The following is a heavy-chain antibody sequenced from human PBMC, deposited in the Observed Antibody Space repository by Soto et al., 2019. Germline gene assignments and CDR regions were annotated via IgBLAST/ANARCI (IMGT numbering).Heavy chain of an antibody. V-gene: IGHV4-4*02. D-gene: IGHD6-6*01. J-gene: IGHJ5*02. Sequence: QVQLQESGPGLVKPSGTLSLTCAVSGGSISSSDWWSWVRQSQGKGLEWIGEVYHSGGTNYNPSLKGRVTISVDKSKNQFSLSLNSVTAADTAIYYCASLLVASRPRWFDPWGQGTLVTVSS. CDR2: VYHSGGT. CDR3: ASLLVASRPRWFDP. CDR1: GGSISSSDW.